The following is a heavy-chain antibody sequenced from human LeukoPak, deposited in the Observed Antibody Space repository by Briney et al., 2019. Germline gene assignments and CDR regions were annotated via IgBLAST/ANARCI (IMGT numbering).Heavy chain of an antibody. Sequence: GGSLRLSCEASGFTSGSYWMSWVRQAPGKGLQWVANIKHDGSESNYMESVKGRFTISRDNAKNSLHLQMNNLRAEDTAVYYCGAVSGWSTEFWGQGTLVTVSS. CDR3: GAVSGWSTEF. V-gene: IGHV3-7*03. J-gene: IGHJ4*02. CDR2: IKHDGSES. CDR1: GFTSGSYW. D-gene: IGHD6-19*01.